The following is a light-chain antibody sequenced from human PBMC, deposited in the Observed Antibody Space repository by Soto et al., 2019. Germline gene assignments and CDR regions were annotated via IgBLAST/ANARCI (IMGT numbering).Light chain of an antibody. CDR3: QQYGDRPRT. CDR1: QSVSSY. V-gene: IGKV3-11*01. CDR2: DAS. Sequence: EIVLTQSPATLSLSPGERATLSCRASQSVSSYLAWYQQKPGQAPRLLIYDASNRATGIPARFSGSVSGTEFTLTISSLESEDFAVYFCQQYGDRPRTFGQRTKVDI. J-gene: IGKJ1*01.